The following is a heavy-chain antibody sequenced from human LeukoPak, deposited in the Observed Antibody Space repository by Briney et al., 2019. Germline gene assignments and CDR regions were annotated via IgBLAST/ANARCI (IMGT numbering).Heavy chain of an antibody. D-gene: IGHD3-10*01. J-gene: IGHJ2*01. CDR2: ISGSGGST. CDR1: GFTFSSYA. V-gene: IGHV3-23*01. CDR3: AKAFSGSRSYYNWYFDL. Sequence: PGGSLRLSCAASGFTFSSYAMSWVRQAPGKGLEWVSAISGSGGSTYYADSVKGRFTISRDNSKNTLYLQMNSLRAEDTAVYYCAKAFSGSRSYYNWYFDLWGRGTLVTVSS.